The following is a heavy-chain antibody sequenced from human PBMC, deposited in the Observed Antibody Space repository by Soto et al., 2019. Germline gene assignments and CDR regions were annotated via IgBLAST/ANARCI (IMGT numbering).Heavy chain of an antibody. J-gene: IGHJ6*03. V-gene: IGHV3-7*01. CDR1: GFTFSSYW. CDR2: INQDGSEK. Sequence: EVQLVESGGGLVQPGGSLRLSCAASGFTFSSYWMSWVRQAPGKGLEWVANINQDGSEKYYVDSVKGRFTISRDNAEKSLYLQMNRLRAEDTAVYYWARVRSPGYYYDNMDVGGKGTTVTGSS. CDR3: ARVRSPGYYYDNMDV.